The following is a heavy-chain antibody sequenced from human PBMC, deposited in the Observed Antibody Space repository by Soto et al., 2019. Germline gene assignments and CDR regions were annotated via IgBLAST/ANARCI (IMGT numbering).Heavy chain of an antibody. J-gene: IGHJ6*02. D-gene: IGHD1-1*01. Sequence: QVQLVQSGAEVKKPGSSVKVSCKASGGTFSSYAISWVRQAPGQGREWMGGIIPIFGTANYAQKFQGRVTITAADSTRTAYMELRSLRSEDTAVYYFARGGAGTVNYYYYGMDVWGQGTTVTVSS. V-gene: IGHV1-69*01. CDR2: IIPIFGTA. CDR1: GGTFSSYA. CDR3: ARGGAGTVNYYYYGMDV.